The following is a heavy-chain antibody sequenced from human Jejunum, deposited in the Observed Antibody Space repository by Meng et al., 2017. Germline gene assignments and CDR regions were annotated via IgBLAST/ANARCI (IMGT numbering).Heavy chain of an antibody. J-gene: IGHJ3*02. CDR2: ISSTSSYK. Sequence: GGSLRLSCAVSGFTFSGYSMNWVRQAPGKGLEWVSYISSTSSYKYYADSAKGRFTISRDNARNSLYLQMNSLRDEDTAVYYCARVWYSSSWHGAFDIWGQGTMVTVSS. D-gene: IGHD6-13*01. CDR3: ARVWYSSSWHGAFDI. V-gene: IGHV3-21*01. CDR1: GFTFSGYS.